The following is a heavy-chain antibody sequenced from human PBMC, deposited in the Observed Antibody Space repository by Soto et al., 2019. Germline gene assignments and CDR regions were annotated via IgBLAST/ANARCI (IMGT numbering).Heavy chain of an antibody. CDR3: EKGSSIGGASPNPPIYYYYYYGMDV. D-gene: IGHD3-10*01. CDR1: GFTFSSYG. CDR2: ISYDGSNK. V-gene: IGHV3-30*18. Sequence: QVQLVESGGGVVQPGRSLRLSCAASGFTFSSYGMHWVRQAPGKGLEWVAVISYDGSNKYYADSVKSRFTISRDNSKNTLNLQMKSLRAEDTAVYYCEKGSSIGGASPNPPIYYYYYYGMDVWGQGTTVTVSS. J-gene: IGHJ6*02.